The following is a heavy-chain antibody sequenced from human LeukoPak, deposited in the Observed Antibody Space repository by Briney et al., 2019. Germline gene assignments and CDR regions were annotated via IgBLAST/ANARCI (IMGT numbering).Heavy chain of an antibody. J-gene: IGHJ3*02. CDR3: ARIRTAVDYYDSSGYYAFDI. Sequence: ASVKVSCKASGYTFTGYYMHWVRQAPGQGLEWMGWINPNSGGTNYAQKLQGRVTMTTDTSTSTAYMELRSLRSDDTAVYYCARIRTAVDYYDSSGYYAFDIWGQGTMVTVSS. V-gene: IGHV1-2*02. CDR1: GYTFTGYY. D-gene: IGHD3-22*01. CDR2: INPNSGGT.